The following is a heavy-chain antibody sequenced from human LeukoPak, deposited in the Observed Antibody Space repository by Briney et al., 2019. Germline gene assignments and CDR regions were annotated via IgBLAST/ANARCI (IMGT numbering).Heavy chain of an antibody. J-gene: IGHJ4*02. Sequence: ASVRVSCTVSGFSFTEFSTHWVRQAPGKGLEWIGGFDPGGGEIIYEQTFKGRVTMTEDTSTNTPYMELSSLRSEDTALYYCATGTHYDLLPFWGQGTLVTVSS. CDR1: GFSFTEFS. CDR2: FDPGGGEI. V-gene: IGHV1-24*01. D-gene: IGHD3-9*01. CDR3: ATGTHYDLLPF.